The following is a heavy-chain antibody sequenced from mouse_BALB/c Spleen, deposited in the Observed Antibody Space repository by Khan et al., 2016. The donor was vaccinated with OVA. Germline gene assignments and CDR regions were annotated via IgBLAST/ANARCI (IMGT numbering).Heavy chain of an antibody. CDR2: ISTYYGDA. D-gene: IGHD3-2*01. J-gene: IGHJ3*01. CDR1: GYTFTDYS. Sequence: VQLQQSGAELVRPGVSVKISCKGSGYTFTDYSMHWVKQRHAQSLEWIGVISTYYGDADYNQKFKDKATMTVDKSSNTAYMDLASLTSEDTAFYYGARGAGGDRFLYWGQGTLVTVSA. V-gene: IGHV1S137*01. CDR3: ARGAGGDRFLY.